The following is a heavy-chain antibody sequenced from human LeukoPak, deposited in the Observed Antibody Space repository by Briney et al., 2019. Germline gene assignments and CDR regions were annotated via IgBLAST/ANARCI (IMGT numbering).Heavy chain of an antibody. Sequence: GASVKVSCKVSGYTLTELSMHWVRQAPGKGLEWMGGFDPEDGVTIYAQKFQGRVTMTEDTSTDTAYMELSSLRSDDTAVYYCARGTVVPAANDAFDIWGQGTMVTVSS. CDR2: FDPEDGVT. CDR1: GYTLTELS. CDR3: ARGTVVPAANDAFDI. D-gene: IGHD2-2*01. V-gene: IGHV1-24*01. J-gene: IGHJ3*02.